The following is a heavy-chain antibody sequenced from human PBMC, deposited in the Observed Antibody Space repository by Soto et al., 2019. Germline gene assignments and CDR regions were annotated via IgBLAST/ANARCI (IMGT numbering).Heavy chain of an antibody. V-gene: IGHV4-30-4*01. CDR1: GGSISSGDYS. J-gene: IGHJ5*02. CDR3: ARGVTVFGLVSRFWFDP. CDR2: IYNSGIT. Sequence: SETLSLTCTVSGGSISSGDYSWSWVRQSPGKGLEWIGHIYNSGITYYNPSLKSRVVISIDTSRNQFSLRLNSLTAADRAVYXCARGVTVFGLVSRFWFDPWGQGTVVTVSS. D-gene: IGHD3-3*01.